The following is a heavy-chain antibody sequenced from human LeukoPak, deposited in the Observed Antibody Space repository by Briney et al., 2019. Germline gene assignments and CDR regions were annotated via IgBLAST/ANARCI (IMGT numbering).Heavy chain of an antibody. CDR3: ARAGGSFYWYFDL. CDR2: IYYSGST. V-gene: IGHV4-59*08. CDR1: GGSISSYY. D-gene: IGHD1-26*01. J-gene: IGHJ2*01. Sequence: SETLSLTCTVSGGSISSYYWSWIRQPPGKGLEWIGYIYYSGSTNYNPSLKSRVTISVDTSKNQFSLRLSSVTAADTAVYYCARAGGSFYWYFDLWGRGTLVTVSS.